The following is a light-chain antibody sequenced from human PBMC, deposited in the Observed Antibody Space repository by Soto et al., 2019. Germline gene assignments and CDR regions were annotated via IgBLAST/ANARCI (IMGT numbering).Light chain of an antibody. CDR1: QSVTNKY. CDR3: QPYGSSPPYT. Sequence: EVVLTQSPGTLSLSPGERATLACRASQSVTNKYFAWYQQEPGQGPRLLIFGSSDRATGIPDRFSGSGSGTDFTLTISRLEPEDFAVYYCQPYGSSPPYTFGQGTKLEIK. V-gene: IGKV3-20*01. J-gene: IGKJ2*01. CDR2: GSS.